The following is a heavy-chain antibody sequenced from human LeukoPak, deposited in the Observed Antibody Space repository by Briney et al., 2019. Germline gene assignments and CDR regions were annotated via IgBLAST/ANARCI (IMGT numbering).Heavy chain of an antibody. CDR2: INHNGNVN. CDR1: GFTLSSYV. Sequence: GGSLRLSCAASGFTLSSYVIHWARQAPGKGLEWVASINHNGNVNYYVDSVKGRFTISRDNAKNSLYLQMSNLRAEDTAVYFCARGGGLDVWGQGATVTVSS. D-gene: IGHD3-16*01. J-gene: IGHJ6*02. CDR3: ARGGGLDV. V-gene: IGHV3-7*03.